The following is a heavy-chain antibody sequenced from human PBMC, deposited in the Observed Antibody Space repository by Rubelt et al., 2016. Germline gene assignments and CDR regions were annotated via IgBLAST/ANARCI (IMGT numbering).Heavy chain of an antibody. CDR1: GFTFSSYA. D-gene: IGHD3-22*01. CDR2: ISGSGGST. CDR3: ARGDYDSSGYLDY. V-gene: IGHV3-23*01. J-gene: IGHJ4*02. Sequence: EVQLLESGGGLVQPGGSLRLSCAASGFTFSSYAMSWVRQAPGKGLEWVSAISGSGGSTYYADSVKGQFTISRDNSKNPRYLQMNGRRDEDTAVYYCARGDYDSSGYLDYWGQGTLVIVSS.